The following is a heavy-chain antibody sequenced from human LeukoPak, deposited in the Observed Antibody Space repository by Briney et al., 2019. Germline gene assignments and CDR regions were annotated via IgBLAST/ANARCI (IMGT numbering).Heavy chain of an antibody. D-gene: IGHD6-13*01. CDR1: GFTFDDYA. V-gene: IGHV3-9*03. CDR3: AKDKFVRSSSWYLESPPLDY. J-gene: IGHJ4*02. Sequence: SGGSLRLSCAASGFTFDDYAMHWVRQAPGKGLEWVSGISWNSGSIGYADSVKGRFTISRDNAKNSLYLQMNSLRAEDMALYYCAKDKFVRSSSWYLESPPLDYWGQGTLVTVSS. CDR2: ISWNSGSI.